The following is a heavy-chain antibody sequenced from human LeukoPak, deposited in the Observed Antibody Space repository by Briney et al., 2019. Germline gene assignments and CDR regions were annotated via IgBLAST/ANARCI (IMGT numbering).Heavy chain of an antibody. Sequence: ASVKVSCKASGYTFTSYGISWVRQAPGQGLEWMGWISAYNGNTNYAQKLRGRVTMTTDTSTSTAYMELRSLRSDDTAVYYCAREAYYDILTGYSPHFDYWGQGTLVTVSS. J-gene: IGHJ4*02. V-gene: IGHV1-18*01. D-gene: IGHD3-9*01. CDR3: AREAYYDILTGYSPHFDY. CDR2: ISAYNGNT. CDR1: GYTFTSYG.